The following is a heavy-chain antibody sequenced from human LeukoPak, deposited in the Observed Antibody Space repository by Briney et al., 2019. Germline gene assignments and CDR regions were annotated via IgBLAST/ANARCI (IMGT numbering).Heavy chain of an antibody. V-gene: IGHV3-21*01. J-gene: IGHJ4*02. CDR2: ISSSSYI. CDR3: AREMKSFDFWSGYYTIDS. D-gene: IGHD3-3*01. Sequence: GGSLRLSCAASGFTFSSYSMNWVRQAPGKGLEWVSSISSSSYIYYADSVKGRFTISRDNAKNSLYLQMNSLRAEDTAVYYCAREMKSFDFWSGYYTIDSWGQGTLVTVSS. CDR1: GFTFSSYS.